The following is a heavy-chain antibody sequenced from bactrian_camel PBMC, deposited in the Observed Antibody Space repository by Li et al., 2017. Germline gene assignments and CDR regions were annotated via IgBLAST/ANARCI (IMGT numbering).Heavy chain of an antibody. CDR1: GYTFDSRTVHT. CDR3: AYHASYGFAY. D-gene: IGHD5*01. J-gene: IGHJ6*01. CDR2: ISSGGGST. Sequence: DVQLVESGGGSVQAGGSLRLSCIVNGYTFDSRTVHTMGWYRQAPGKGLELVSSISSGGGSTYYADSVKGRFTISRDNAKSTLYLQLNNLKTADTAMYYCAYHASYGFAYWGQATQVTVS. V-gene: IGHV3S31*01.